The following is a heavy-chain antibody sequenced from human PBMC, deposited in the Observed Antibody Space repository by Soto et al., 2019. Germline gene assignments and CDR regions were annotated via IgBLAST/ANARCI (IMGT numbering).Heavy chain of an antibody. CDR3: ARGSPTPSRYYYGSGSYYKYYGMDV. Sequence: TGGSLRLSCAASGFTFSDYYMSWIRQAPGKGLEWVSYISSSGSTIYYADSVKGRFTISRDNAKSSLYLQMNSLRAEDTAVYYCARGSPTPSRYYYGSGSYYKYYGMDVWGQGTTVTVSS. J-gene: IGHJ6*02. D-gene: IGHD3-10*01. V-gene: IGHV3-11*01. CDR2: ISSSGSTI. CDR1: GFTFSDYY.